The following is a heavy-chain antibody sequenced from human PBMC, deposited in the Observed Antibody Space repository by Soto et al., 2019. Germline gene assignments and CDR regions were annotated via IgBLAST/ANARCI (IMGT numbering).Heavy chain of an antibody. D-gene: IGHD6-25*01. Sequence: PSETLSLTCTVSGGSISRYYWSWIRQPAGKALEWIGRIYNTGSTEYNPSLKSRVTMSMDTSKNQFFLNLRSVTAADTAVYYCATSGTAWNNWFDPWGQGILVTVYS. CDR1: GGSISRYY. J-gene: IGHJ5*02. CDR3: ATSGTAWNNWFDP. CDR2: IYNTGST. V-gene: IGHV4-4*07.